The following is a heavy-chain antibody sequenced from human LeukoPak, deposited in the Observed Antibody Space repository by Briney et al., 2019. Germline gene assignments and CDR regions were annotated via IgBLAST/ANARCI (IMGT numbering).Heavy chain of an antibody. CDR1: GDSVSSNSAA. CDR3: ARDPYSGSWGFDY. V-gene: IGHV6-1*01. Sequence: SQTLSFTCAISGDSVSSNSAAWNWIRQSPSRGLEWLGRTYYRSTWYNDYAGSVKSRITINPDTSKNQFSLQLNSVTPEDTAVYYCARDPYSGSWGFDYWGQGTLVTVSS. CDR2: TYYRSTWYN. J-gene: IGHJ4*02. D-gene: IGHD1-26*01.